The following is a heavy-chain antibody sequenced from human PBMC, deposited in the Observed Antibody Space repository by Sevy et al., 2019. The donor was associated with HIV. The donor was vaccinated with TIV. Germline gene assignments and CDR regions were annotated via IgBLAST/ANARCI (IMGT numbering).Heavy chain of an antibody. CDR3: AKVLVVHLRYNWFDP. J-gene: IGHJ5*02. Sequence: GESLKISCAASGFTFSSYAMSWVRQAPGKGLEWVSAISGSGGSTYYADSVKGRFTISRDNSKNTLYLQMNSLRAEDTAVYYCAKVLVVHLRYNWFDPWGQGTLVTVSS. CDR2: ISGSGGST. D-gene: IGHD2-15*01. CDR1: GFTFSSYA. V-gene: IGHV3-23*01.